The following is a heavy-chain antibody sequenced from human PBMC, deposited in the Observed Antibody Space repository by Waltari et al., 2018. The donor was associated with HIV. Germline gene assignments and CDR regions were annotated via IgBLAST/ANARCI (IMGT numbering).Heavy chain of an antibody. CDR1: GYTFTGYY. CDR3: ARAAAGGNWFDP. Sequence: QVQLVQSGAEVKKPGASVKVSCKASGYTFTGYYMHWVRQAPGQGLEWMGWINPNRGGTNYAQKFQGRGTMTRDTAISTAYMELSRLRSDDTAVYYCARAAAGGNWFDPWGQGTLVTVSS. CDR2: INPNRGGT. J-gene: IGHJ5*02. V-gene: IGHV1-2*02. D-gene: IGHD1-26*01.